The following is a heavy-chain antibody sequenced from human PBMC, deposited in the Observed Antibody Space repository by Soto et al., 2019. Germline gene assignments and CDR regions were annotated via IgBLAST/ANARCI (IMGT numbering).Heavy chain of an antibody. CDR3: ARDAFYYDSRGPSSYYYYGVDV. J-gene: IGHJ6*02. V-gene: IGHV4-30-4*02. Sequence: SDTLSLTCTVSGGSISSGDYYWSWIRQPPGKGLEWIGYIYYSGSTYYNPSLKSRVTISVDTSKNQFSLKLSSVTAADTAVYYCARDAFYYDSRGPSSYYYYGVDVWGQGTTVAVSS. CDR2: IYYSGST. D-gene: IGHD3-22*01. CDR1: GGSISSGDYY.